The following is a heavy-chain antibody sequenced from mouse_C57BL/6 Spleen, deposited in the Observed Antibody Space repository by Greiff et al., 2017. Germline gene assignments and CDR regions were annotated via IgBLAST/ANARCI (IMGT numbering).Heavy chain of an antibody. CDR1: GYTFTSYW. CDR3: ARALQLRLNYFDY. J-gene: IGHJ2*01. Sequence: QVQLQQPGAELVMPGASVKLSCKASGYTFTSYWMHWVKQRPGQGLEWIGEIDPSDSYTNYNQKFKGKSTLTGDKSSSTAYMQLSSLTSEDSAVYYCARALQLRLNYFDYWGQGTTLTVSS. D-gene: IGHD3-2*02. V-gene: IGHV1-69*01. CDR2: IDPSDSYT.